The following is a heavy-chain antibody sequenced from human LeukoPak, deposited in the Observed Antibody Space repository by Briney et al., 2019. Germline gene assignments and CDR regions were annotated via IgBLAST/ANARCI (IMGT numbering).Heavy chain of an antibody. CDR1: GGSFSGYY. CDR2: INHSGST. D-gene: IGHD2-15*01. Sequence: SETLSLTCAVYGGSFSGYYWSWIRQPPGKGPEWIGEINHSGSTNYNPSLKSRVTISVDTSKNQFSLKLSSVTAADTAVYYCARGPPIVVVVAARGMDVWGQGTTVTVSS. CDR3: ARGPPIVVVVAARGMDV. J-gene: IGHJ6*02. V-gene: IGHV4-34*01.